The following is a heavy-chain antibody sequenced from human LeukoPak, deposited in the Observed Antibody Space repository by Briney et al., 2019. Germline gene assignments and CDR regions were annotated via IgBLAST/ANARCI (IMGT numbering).Heavy chain of an antibody. V-gene: IGHV3-48*01. CDR3: ARDGGGRVLWFGEVYDAFDI. Sequence: GGSLRLSCAASGFTFSSYSMDWVRQAPGKGLEWVSYISSSSSTIYYADSVKGRFTISRDNAKNSLHLQMNSLRAEDTAVYYCARDGGGRVLWFGEVYDAFDIWGQGTMVTVSS. CDR1: GFTFSSYS. J-gene: IGHJ3*02. CDR2: ISSSSSTI. D-gene: IGHD3-10*01.